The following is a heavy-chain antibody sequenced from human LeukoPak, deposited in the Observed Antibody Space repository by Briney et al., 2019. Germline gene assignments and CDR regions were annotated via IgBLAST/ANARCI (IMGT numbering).Heavy chain of an antibody. J-gene: IGHJ4*02. Sequence: PSETLSLTCTVSGGSISSSSYYWGWIRQPPGKGLEWIGSIYCSGSTYYNPSLRSRVTISVDTSKNQFSLKLSSVTAADTAVYYCATSPMAVAGSSPFDYWGQGTLVTVSS. V-gene: IGHV4-39*07. CDR3: ATSPMAVAGSSPFDY. CDR2: IYCSGST. CDR1: GGSISSSSYY. D-gene: IGHD6-19*01.